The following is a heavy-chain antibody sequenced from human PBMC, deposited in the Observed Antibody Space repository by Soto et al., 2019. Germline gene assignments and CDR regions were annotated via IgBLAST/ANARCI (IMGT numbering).Heavy chain of an antibody. CDR1: GYTFTNYD. Sequence: ASVKVSCTASGYTFTNYDISWVRQAPGQGLEWMGWMNPNSGNTGYAQKFQGRVTMTRNTSISTAYMELSSLRSEDTAVYYCARGSDTADVWGQGTTVTVSS. V-gene: IGHV1-8*01. CDR2: MNPNSGNT. D-gene: IGHD4-17*01. CDR3: ARGSDTADV. J-gene: IGHJ6*02.